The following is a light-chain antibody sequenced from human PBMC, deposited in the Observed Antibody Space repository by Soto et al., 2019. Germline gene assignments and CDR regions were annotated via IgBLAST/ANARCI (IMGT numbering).Light chain of an antibody. V-gene: IGLV2-14*03. CDR1: SSDVGGYNY. CDR2: DVS. Sequence: SVLTQPAYVSGSPRQSINISCTGTSSDVGGYNYVSWYQHHPGKAPKLIIYDVSNRPSGVSNPFSGSKSGNTASLTISGLQPEDEADYYCSSYTTSNTRQIVFGTGTKVTVL. J-gene: IGLJ1*01. CDR3: SSYTTSNTRQIV.